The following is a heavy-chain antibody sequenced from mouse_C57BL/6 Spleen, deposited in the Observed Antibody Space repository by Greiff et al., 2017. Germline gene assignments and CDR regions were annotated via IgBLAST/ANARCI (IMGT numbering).Heavy chain of an antibody. Sequence: EVQVVESGGGLVKPGGSLKLSCAASGFTFSDYGMHWVRQAPEKGLEWVAYISSGSSTIYYADTVKGRFTISRDNAKNTLFLQMTSLRSEDTAMYYCARLGTHYYFDYWGQGTTLTVSS. CDR1: GFTFSDYG. D-gene: IGHD4-1*01. CDR2: ISSGSSTI. J-gene: IGHJ2*01. CDR3: ARLGTHYYFDY. V-gene: IGHV5-17*01.